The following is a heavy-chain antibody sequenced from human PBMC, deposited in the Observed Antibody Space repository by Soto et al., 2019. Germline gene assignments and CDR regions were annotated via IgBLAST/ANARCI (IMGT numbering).Heavy chain of an antibody. CDR3: ASHYYASGSRYWYFDL. J-gene: IGHJ2*01. V-gene: IGHV4-39*01. D-gene: IGHD3-10*01. CDR1: GGSISSSSYY. CDR2: IYYSGST. Sequence: QLQLQESGPGLVKPSETLSLTCTVSGGSISSSSYYWGWIRQPPGKGLEWIGSIYYSGSTYYNPSLKSRVTLSVDTSKNQFSLKLSSVTAADATVYYCASHYYASGSRYWYFDLWGRGTLVTVSS.